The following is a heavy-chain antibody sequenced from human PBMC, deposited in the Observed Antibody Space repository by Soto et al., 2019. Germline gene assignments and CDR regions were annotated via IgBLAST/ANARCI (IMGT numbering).Heavy chain of an antibody. CDR2: ISATGGGT. Sequence: VRYLKLSCAASGFKFSNYAMSWVRQAPGKGLEWVSLISATGGGTYYADSVKGRFTISRDNSKNTLYLHMNSLRAEDTAVYYCPRVMVVLTALDYCGQGSLVTVSS. CDR3: PRVMVVLTALDY. CDR1: GFKFSNYA. D-gene: IGHD2-21*02. V-gene: IGHV3-23*01. J-gene: IGHJ4*02.